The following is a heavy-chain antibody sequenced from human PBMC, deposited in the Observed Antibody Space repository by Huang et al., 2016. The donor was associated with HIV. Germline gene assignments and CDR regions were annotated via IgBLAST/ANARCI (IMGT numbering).Heavy chain of an antibody. J-gene: IGHJ4*02. D-gene: IGHD3-22*01. CDR1: GYTLTTYI. CDR3: ARVGNYADY. Sequence: QVQLVQAGAAVKKPGASLKVSCKASGYTLTTYIIHWVRQAPGQGPEWMGRIDQSVGRTVYPQKFQCRITITRDTSTSTVYRELSSLRSDDTAFYYCARVGNYADYWGQGTLVTVSS. CDR2: IDQSVGRT. V-gene: IGHV1-46*01.